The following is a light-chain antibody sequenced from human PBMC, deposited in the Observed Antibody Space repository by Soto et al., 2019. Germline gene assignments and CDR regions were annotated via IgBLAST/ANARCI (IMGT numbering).Light chain of an antibody. CDR3: QQYGSSPCT. J-gene: IGKJ2*02. Sequence: EIVLTQSPGTLSLSPGERATLSCRASQSVSSSYLAWYRQKPGQAPRLLICGAASRATGIPDRVSGSGSGTDFTLTISRLEPEDFAVYYCQQYGSSPCTFGQGTKREIK. CDR1: QSVSSSY. V-gene: IGKV3-20*01. CDR2: GAA.